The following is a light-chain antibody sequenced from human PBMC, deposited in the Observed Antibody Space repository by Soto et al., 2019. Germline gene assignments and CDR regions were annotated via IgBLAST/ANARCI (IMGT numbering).Light chain of an antibody. CDR2: EVN. V-gene: IGLV2-8*01. J-gene: IGLJ2*01. CDR3: SSYAGSNNLI. Sequence: QAVVTQPPSASGSPGQSVTISCTGTSSDLGDYDYVSWYQQRPGKAPKLMIYEVNKRPSGVPDRFSGSKSGNTASLTVTGLQAEDEADYYCSSYAGSNNLIFGGGTKLTVL. CDR1: SSDLGDYDY.